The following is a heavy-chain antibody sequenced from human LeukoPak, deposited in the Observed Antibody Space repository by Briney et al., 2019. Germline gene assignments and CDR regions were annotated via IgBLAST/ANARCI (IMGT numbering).Heavy chain of an antibody. D-gene: IGHD2-15*01. CDR1: GFTFGAYA. CDR2: IGSAGT. J-gene: IGHJ6*02. CDR3: AKDRSPRFCGGGSCYSAPFGMDV. Sequence: PGGSLRLSCAASGFTFGAYAMTWVRQAPGKGLEWVSGIGSAGTYYADSVKGRFTISRDNSKNTHLQMNSLRAEDTAVYYCAKDRSPRFCGGGSCYSAPFGMDVWGQGTTVKVSS. V-gene: IGHV3-23*01.